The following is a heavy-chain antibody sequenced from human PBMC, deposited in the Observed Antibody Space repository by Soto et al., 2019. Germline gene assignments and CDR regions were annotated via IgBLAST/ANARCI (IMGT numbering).Heavy chain of an antibody. D-gene: IGHD3-10*01. CDR2: ISSSGGTI. CDR3: ARDAFEIYYKFGLDV. J-gene: IGHJ6*02. CDR1: GFSFSDYE. Sequence: LRLSCAASGFSFSDYEMSWVRQTPGKGLEWLSYISSSGGTIKYADSVKGRFTISRDNAKNSLYLQMHSLRADDTAVYYCARDAFEIYYKFGLDVWGQGTPVTVSS. V-gene: IGHV3-48*03.